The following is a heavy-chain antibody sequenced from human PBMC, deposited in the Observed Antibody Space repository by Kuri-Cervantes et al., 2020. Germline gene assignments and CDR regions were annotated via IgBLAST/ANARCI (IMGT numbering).Heavy chain of an antibody. CDR2: IVVGSGNT. Sequence: SVKVSCKASGFTFTSSAMQWVRQARGQRLAWIGWIVVGSGNTNYAQKFQERVTITRDMSTSTAYMELSSLRSEDTAVYYCARGPITMVRGVIITAYFDYWGQGTLVTVSS. CDR3: ARGPITMVRGVIITAYFDY. D-gene: IGHD3-10*01. J-gene: IGHJ4*02. CDR1: GFTFTSSA. V-gene: IGHV1-58*02.